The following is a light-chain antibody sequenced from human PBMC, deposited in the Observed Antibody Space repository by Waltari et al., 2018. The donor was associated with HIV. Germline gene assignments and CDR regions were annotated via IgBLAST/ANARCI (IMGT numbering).Light chain of an antibody. CDR2: KDS. Sequence: SYELTQPPSVSVSPGQTARITCSGDALPHQYAYWYQQKPGQAPVLRIYKDSQRPSGIPGRFSGSTSGTTVTLTISGVQAEDEADYYCQSADISDYYLVLFGGGTKLTVL. J-gene: IGLJ3*02. V-gene: IGLV3-25*03. CDR3: QSADISDYYLVL. CDR1: ALPHQY.